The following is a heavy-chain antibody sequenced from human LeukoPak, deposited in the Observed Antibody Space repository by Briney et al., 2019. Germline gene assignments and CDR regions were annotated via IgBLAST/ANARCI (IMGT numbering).Heavy chain of an antibody. V-gene: IGHV3-48*01. D-gene: IGHD4-23*01. Sequence: GGSLRLSCAASGFTFSSYSMNWVRQAPGKGLEWVSYISSSSSTIYYADSVKGRFTISRDNAKNSLYLQMNSLRAEDTAVYYCARDFRIRYGGNSGRYFDYWGQGTLVTVSS. CDR1: GFTFSSYS. CDR2: ISSSSSTI. J-gene: IGHJ4*02. CDR3: ARDFRIRYGGNSGRYFDY.